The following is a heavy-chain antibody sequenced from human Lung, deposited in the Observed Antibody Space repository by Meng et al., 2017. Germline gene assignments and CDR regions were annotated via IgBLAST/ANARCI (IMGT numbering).Heavy chain of an antibody. D-gene: IGHD6-13*01. Sequence: ASVKVSCKPSGYNFPDYWLHWVRRAPGQGLEWMGRIDPKSGDTHCAQSFQGRVTMTGDTSISTAYMELSGLRSDDTAMYYCVRDEDISATGKLFGDYWGQGTLVTVSS. CDR1: GYNFPDYW. CDR2: IDPKSGDT. V-gene: IGHV1-2*06. CDR3: VRDEDISATGKLFGDY. J-gene: IGHJ4*02.